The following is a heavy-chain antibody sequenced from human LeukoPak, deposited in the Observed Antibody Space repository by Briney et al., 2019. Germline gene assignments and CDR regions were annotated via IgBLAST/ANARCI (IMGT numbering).Heavy chain of an antibody. Sequence: GGSLRLSCAASGFTFNNYNMNWVRQAPGKGLEWVSYISSSSTIYYADSVRGRFTISRDNSKNTLYLQMYSLRAEDTAVYYCAKDLERFGELFQHWGQGTLVTVSS. CDR2: ISSSSTI. D-gene: IGHD3-10*01. CDR3: AKDLERFGELFQH. V-gene: IGHV3-48*01. J-gene: IGHJ1*01. CDR1: GFTFNNYN.